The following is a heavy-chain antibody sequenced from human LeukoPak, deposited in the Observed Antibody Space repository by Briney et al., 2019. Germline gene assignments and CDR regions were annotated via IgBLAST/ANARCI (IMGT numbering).Heavy chain of an antibody. CDR1: GYTFTGYY. V-gene: IGHV1-2*02. D-gene: IGHD6-13*01. J-gene: IGHJ4*02. CDR3: ARGAVSSSWYFDY. CDR2: INPNSGGT. Sequence: ASVKVSCKASGYTFTGYYMHWVRQAPGQELEWMGWINPNSGGTNYAQKFQGRVTMTRDTSISTAYMELSRLRSDDTAVYYCARGAVSSSWYFDYWGQGTLVTVSS.